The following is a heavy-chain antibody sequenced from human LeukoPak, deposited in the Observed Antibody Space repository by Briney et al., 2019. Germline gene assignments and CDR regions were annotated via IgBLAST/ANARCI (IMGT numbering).Heavy chain of an antibody. V-gene: IGHV1-2*02. Sequence: GASVKVSCKASGYTFTGYYMHWVRQAPGQGLEWMGWINPNSGGTNYAQKFQGRVTMTRDTSISTAYMELSRLRSDDTAVYYCARDIGDSSGYYYGFDYWGQGTLVTVSS. J-gene: IGHJ4*02. CDR1: GYTFTGYY. CDR2: INPNSGGT. CDR3: ARDIGDSSGYYYGFDY. D-gene: IGHD3-22*01.